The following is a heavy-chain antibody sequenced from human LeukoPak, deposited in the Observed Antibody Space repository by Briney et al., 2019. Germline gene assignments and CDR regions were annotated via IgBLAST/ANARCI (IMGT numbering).Heavy chain of an antibody. CDR2: IYYSGST. J-gene: IGHJ4*02. CDR3: AGRNYDSIDY. D-gene: IGHD3-22*01. V-gene: IGHV4-39*07. CDR1: GGSISSSGYY. Sequence: PSETLSLTCTVSGGSISSSGYYWGWIRQPPGKGLEWIGGIYYSGSTHYNPSLKSRVTISVDRSKNQFSLKLSSVTAADTAVYYCAGRNYDSIDYWGQGTLVTVSS.